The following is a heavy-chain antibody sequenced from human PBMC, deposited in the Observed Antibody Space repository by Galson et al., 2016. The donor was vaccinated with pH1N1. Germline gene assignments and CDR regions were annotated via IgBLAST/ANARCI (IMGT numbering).Heavy chain of an antibody. V-gene: IGHV4-61*09. CDR1: GGSISSGSYY. D-gene: IGHD4-17*01. CDR3: AKAPYGDYVKWFDP. J-gene: IGHJ5*02. CDR2: IYTSGST. Sequence: TPSLTCTVSGGSISSGSYYWSWIRQPAGKGLEWIGYIYTSGSTNYNPSLKSRVTISVDTSKNQFSLNLSSVTAADTAVYYCAKAPYGDYVKWFDPWGQGTLVTVSS.